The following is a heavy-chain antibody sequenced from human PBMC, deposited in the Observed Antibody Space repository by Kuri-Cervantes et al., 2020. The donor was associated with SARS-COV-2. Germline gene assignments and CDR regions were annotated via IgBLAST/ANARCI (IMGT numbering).Heavy chain of an antibody. V-gene: IGHV4-34*01. Sequence: SETLSLTCAVYGGSFSGYYWSWIRQPPGKGLEWIGEINHSGSTNYNPSLKSRVTISVDTSKNQFSLKLNSVTAADTAVYYCARDRGAFWGMGDYWGQGTLVTVSS. D-gene: IGHD3-10*01. CDR2: INHSGST. CDR1: GGSFSGYY. J-gene: IGHJ4*02. CDR3: ARDRGAFWGMGDY.